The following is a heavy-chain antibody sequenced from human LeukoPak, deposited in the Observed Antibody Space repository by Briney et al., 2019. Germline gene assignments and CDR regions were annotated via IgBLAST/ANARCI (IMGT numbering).Heavy chain of an antibody. V-gene: IGHV1-2*02. Sequence: ASVKVSCKASGYTFIDHYMHWVRQAPGQGLEWMGWTNPNSGGTEYAQQFQGRVSMTRDTSISTAYMELSRLRSDDTAVYYCARGSFIGMTPPGFDSWGQGGLVTVSS. D-gene: IGHD1-14*01. CDR3: ARGSFIGMTPPGFDS. J-gene: IGHJ4*02. CDR1: GYTFIDHY. CDR2: TNPNSGGT.